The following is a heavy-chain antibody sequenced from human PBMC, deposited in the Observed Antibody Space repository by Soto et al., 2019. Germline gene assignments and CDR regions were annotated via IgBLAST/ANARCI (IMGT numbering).Heavy chain of an antibody. J-gene: IGHJ3*02. CDR1: GGSISSGGYY. V-gene: IGHV4-31*03. Sequence: LSFTCTVSGGSISSGGYYWSWIRQHPGKGLEWIGYIYYSGSTYYNPSLKSRVTISVDTSKNQFSLKLSSVTAADTAVYYCARDPRSGYDSSGYYYTGAFDIWGQGTMVTVSS. D-gene: IGHD3-22*01. CDR2: IYYSGST. CDR3: ARDPRSGYDSSGYYYTGAFDI.